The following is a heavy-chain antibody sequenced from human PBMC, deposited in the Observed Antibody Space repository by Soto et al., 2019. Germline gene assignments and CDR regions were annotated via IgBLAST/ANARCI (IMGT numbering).Heavy chain of an antibody. CDR2: IWYDGSNK. J-gene: IGHJ6*02. CDR3: ARDQASYSSGYYGMDV. V-gene: IGHV3-33*01. D-gene: IGHD6-19*01. Sequence: TGGSLRLSCAASGFTFSSYGMHWVRQAPGRGLEWVAVIWYDGSNKYYADSVKGRFTISRDNSENTLYLQMNSLRAEDTAVYYCARDQASYSSGYYGMDVWGQGTTVTVSS. CDR1: GFTFSSYG.